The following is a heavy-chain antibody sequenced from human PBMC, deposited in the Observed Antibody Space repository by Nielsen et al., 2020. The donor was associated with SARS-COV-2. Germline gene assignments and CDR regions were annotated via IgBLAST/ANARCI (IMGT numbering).Heavy chain of an antibody. D-gene: IGHD2-15*01. Sequence: WIRQPPGKGLEWVAVISYDGSNKYYADSVKGRFTISRDNSKNTLYLQMNGLRAEDTAVYYCARDPGYCSGGSCYEREVYGMDVWGQGTTVTVSS. CDR3: ARDPGYCSGGSCYEREVYGMDV. J-gene: IGHJ6*02. V-gene: IGHV3-30-3*01. CDR2: ISYDGSNK.